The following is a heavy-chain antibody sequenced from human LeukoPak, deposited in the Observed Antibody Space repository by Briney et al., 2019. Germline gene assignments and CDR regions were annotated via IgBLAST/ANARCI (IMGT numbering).Heavy chain of an antibody. D-gene: IGHD3-22*01. J-gene: IGHJ2*01. V-gene: IGHV3-48*03. Sequence: GGSLRLSCAASGFGFGQYEMNWVRQAPGKGLEWIAYISVRAGTIYYGDSAEGRFTISRDDAKNSLYLQMNGLRVEDTAIYYCAKDFPHYYEVPHGMDVWGRGTLVTVSS. CDR2: ISVRAGTI. CDR3: AKDFPHYYEVPHGMDV. CDR1: GFGFGQYE.